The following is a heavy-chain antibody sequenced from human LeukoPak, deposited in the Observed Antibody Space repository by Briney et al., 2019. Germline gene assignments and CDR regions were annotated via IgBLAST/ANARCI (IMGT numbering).Heavy chain of an antibody. D-gene: IGHD6-19*01. CDR1: RFTFSSYA. J-gene: IGHJ1*01. V-gene: IGHV3-30*04. CDR3: ARDRIAVAGMGAFQH. Sequence: GGSLRLSCAASRFTFSSYAMHWVRQAPGKGLEWVAAISYDGTSEYHADSVKGRFTISRDNSKNTLYLQMNSLRVEDTAIYYCARDRIAVAGMGAFQHWGQGTLVTVSS. CDR2: ISYDGTSE.